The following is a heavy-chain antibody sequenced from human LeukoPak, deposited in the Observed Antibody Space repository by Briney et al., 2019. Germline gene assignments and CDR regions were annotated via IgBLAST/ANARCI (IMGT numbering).Heavy chain of an antibody. CDR1: GFTFSSYG. Sequence: GGSLRLSCAASGFTFSSYGMHWVHQAPGKGLEWVAVISYDGSNKYYADSVKGRFTISRDNSKNTLYLQMNSLRAEDTAVYYCAKFWITADSSGTYFDYWGQGTLVTVSS. V-gene: IGHV3-30*18. CDR2: ISYDGSNK. CDR3: AKFWITADSSGTYFDY. J-gene: IGHJ4*02. D-gene: IGHD3-22*01.